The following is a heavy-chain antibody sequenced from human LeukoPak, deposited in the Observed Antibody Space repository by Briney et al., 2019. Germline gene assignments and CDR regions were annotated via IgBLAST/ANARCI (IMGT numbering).Heavy chain of an antibody. V-gene: IGHV3-30*02. CDR1: GFTFSSYG. Sequence: GGSLRLSCAASGFTFSSYGMHWVRQAPGKGLEWVAFIRYDGSNKYYADSVKGRFTISRDNSKNTLYLQMNSLRVEDTAVYYCAIGLLLCFGGAETTEGFDYWGQGTLVTVSS. D-gene: IGHD3-10*01. J-gene: IGHJ4*02. CDR3: AIGLLLCFGGAETTEGFDY. CDR2: IRYDGSNK.